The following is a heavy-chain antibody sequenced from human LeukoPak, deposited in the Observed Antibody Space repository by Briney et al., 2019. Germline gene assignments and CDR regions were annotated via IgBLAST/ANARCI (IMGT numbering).Heavy chain of an antibody. D-gene: IGHD3-3*01. J-gene: IGHJ5*02. CDR3: ARSDYDFWSGYNWFDP. V-gene: IGHV4-4*09. CDR2: IYTSGST. Sequence: SETLSLTCTVSGGSISSYYWSWIRQPPGKGLGWIGYIYTSGSTNYNPSLKSRVTISVDTSKNQFSLKLSSVTAADTAVYYCARSDYDFWSGYNWFDPWGQGTLVTVSS. CDR1: GGSISSYY.